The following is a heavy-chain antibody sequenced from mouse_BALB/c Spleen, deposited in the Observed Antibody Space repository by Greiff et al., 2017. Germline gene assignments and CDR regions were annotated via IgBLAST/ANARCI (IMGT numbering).Heavy chain of an antibody. Sequence: EVQGVESGGGLVQPGGSMKLSCVASGFTFSSYWMSWVRQTPEKGLEWVAEIRLKSDNYATHYAESVKGKFTISRDDSKSRLYLQMNSLRAEDTGIYYCTGRAWFAYWGQGTLVTVSA. CDR3: TGRAWFAY. CDR2: IRLKSDNYAT. CDR1: GFTFSSYW. J-gene: IGHJ3*01. V-gene: IGHV6-6*02.